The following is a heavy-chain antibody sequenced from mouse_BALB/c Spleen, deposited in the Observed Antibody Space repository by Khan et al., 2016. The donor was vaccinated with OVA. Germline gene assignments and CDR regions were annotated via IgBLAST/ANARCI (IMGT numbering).Heavy chain of an antibody. J-gene: IGHJ2*01. Sequence: QVQLKQSGAELVRPGASVKLSCKTSGYIFTSYWIHWVKQRSGRGLEWIARIYPGTDNTYYNEKFKDKATLTADKASSTAYMQLSSLNSEESDVYFCAREAALYHFDHWGQGTTLPVSS. CDR3: AREAALYHFDH. CDR1: GYIFTSYW. V-gene: IGHV1S132*01. CDR2: IYPGTDNT.